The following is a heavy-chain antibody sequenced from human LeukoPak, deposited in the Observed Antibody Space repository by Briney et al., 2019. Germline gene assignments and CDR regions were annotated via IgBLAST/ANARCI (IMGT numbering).Heavy chain of an antibody. D-gene: IGHD2-21*02. CDR1: GGPITVSNYY. J-gene: IGHJ3*01. V-gene: IGHV4-39*01. CDR3: ARPAGGDYAFDS. CDR2: FYHTGST. Sequence: PSETLSLTCTVSGGPITVSNYYWAWLRQTPGKGLEGFVSFYHTGSTYYNPSLKSRVTISLDTSKNQFSLTLSSVTATDTAVYSCARPAGGDYAFDSWGQGAMVTVSS.